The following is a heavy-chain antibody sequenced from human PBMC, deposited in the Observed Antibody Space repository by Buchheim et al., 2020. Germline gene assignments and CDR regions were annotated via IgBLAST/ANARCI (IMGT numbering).Heavy chain of an antibody. CDR3: TSVAGGDYDFWSGYPLSY. J-gene: IGHJ4*02. CDR1: GFTFSSYW. D-gene: IGHD3-3*01. CDR2: IKQDGSEK. Sequence: EVQLVESGGGLVQPGGSLRLSCAASGFTFSSYWMSWVRQAPGKGLEWVANIKQDGSEKYYVDSVKGRFTISRDNAKNSLYLQMNSLRAEDTAVYYCTSVAGGDYDFWSGYPLSYWGQGTL. V-gene: IGHV3-7*01.